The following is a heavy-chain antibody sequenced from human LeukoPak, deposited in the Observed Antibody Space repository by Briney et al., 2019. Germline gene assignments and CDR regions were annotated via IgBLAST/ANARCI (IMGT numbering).Heavy chain of an antibody. J-gene: IGHJ4*02. CDR3: ARTVMTTVTRKFDY. CDR1: GFTFSSYA. CDR2: ISGSGGST. Sequence: GGSLRLSCAASGFTFSSYAMSWVRQAPGKGLEWVSAISGSGGSTYYADSVKGRFTISRDNSKNTLYLQMNSLRADDTAVYYCARTVMTTVTRKFDYWGQGTLVTVSS. D-gene: IGHD4-11*01. V-gene: IGHV3-23*01.